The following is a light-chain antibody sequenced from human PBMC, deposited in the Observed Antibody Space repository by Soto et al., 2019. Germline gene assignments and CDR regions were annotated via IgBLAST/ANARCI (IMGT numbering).Light chain of an antibody. CDR2: GAS. CDR3: QQYGTSPRT. V-gene: IGKV3-20*01. CDR1: QSVSSSY. Sequence: EIVLTQSLGTLSLSPGERATLSCRASQSVSSSYLAWYQQKPGQAPRLLIYGASRATGIPDRFSGSGSGTDFTLTISRLEPEDFAVYYCQQYGTSPRTFGQGTKVEIK. J-gene: IGKJ1*01.